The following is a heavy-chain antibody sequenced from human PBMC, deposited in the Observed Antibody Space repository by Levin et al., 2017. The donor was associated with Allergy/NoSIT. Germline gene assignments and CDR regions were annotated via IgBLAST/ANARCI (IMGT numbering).Heavy chain of an antibody. V-gene: IGHV3-9*01. J-gene: IGHJ4*02. CDR2: ISWNRGSL. D-gene: IGHD6-13*01. Sequence: RAGGSLRLSCVASGFNLHDYAMHWVRQAPGKGLEWVSSISWNRGSLDYADSVKGRFTISRDDAKNSLYLQMNSLRPEDTAFYYCAKGGAAAGPLFDYWGQGTLVSVSS. CDR1: GFNLHDYA. CDR3: AKGGAAAGPLFDY.